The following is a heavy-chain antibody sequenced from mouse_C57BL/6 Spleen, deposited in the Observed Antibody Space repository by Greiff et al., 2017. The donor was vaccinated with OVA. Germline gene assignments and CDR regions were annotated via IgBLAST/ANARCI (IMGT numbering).Heavy chain of an antibody. Sequence: EVKVIESGEGLVQPGGSLKLSCAASGFTFSSYAMSSVRQTPEKRLEWVAYLSSGGDYIYYADPVKGRFTISRDNARNTLYLQMSSLKSEDTAMYYCTRDAVYGNYVNWYFDVWGTGTTVTVSS. CDR1: GFTFSSYA. CDR3: TRDAVYGNYVNWYFDV. CDR2: LSSGGDYI. J-gene: IGHJ1*03. V-gene: IGHV5-9-1*02. D-gene: IGHD2-1*01.